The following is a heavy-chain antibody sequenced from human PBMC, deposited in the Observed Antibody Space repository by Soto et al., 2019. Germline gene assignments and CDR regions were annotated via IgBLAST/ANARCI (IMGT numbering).Heavy chain of an antibody. CDR1: GGSISSGGYY. Sequence: QVQLQESGPGLVKPSQTLSLTCTVSGGSISSGGYYWSWIRQHPGKGLEWIGYIYYSGSTYYNPFLKSRVTISVDTSKNQFALKLSSVTAADTAVYYCARVVSDYGDYYWFDPWGQGTLVTVSS. CDR2: IYYSGST. D-gene: IGHD4-17*01. V-gene: IGHV4-31*03. J-gene: IGHJ5*02. CDR3: ARVVSDYGDYYWFDP.